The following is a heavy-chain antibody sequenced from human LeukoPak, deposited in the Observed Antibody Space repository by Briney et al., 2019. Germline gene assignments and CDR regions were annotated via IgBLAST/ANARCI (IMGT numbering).Heavy chain of an antibody. CDR1: GFTFSSYA. CDR2: ISYDGSNK. V-gene: IGHV3-30-3*01. CDR3: ARGCSSGWYYFDY. D-gene: IGHD6-19*01. J-gene: IGHJ4*02. Sequence: PGGSLRLSCAASGFTFSSYAMHWVRQAPGKGLEWVAVISYDGSNKYYADSVKGRFTISRDNSKNTLYLQMNSLRAEDTAVSYCARGCSSGWYYFDYWGQGTLVTVSS.